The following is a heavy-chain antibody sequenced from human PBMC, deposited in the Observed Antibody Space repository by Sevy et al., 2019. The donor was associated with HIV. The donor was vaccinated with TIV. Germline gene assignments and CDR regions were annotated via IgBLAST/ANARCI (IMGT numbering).Heavy chain of an antibody. CDR1: GASISSSGYY. D-gene: IGHD6-19*01. Sequence: SETLSLTCTVSGASISSSGYYWGWIRQPPGKGLEWIASIRYSGSTYYNPSLRSRVTISADASKNRFSLKLNSVTAADTAVYYCAGPSLTYSSGWSYYDHWGHGTVVTVSS. CDR2: IRYSGST. CDR3: AGPSLTYSSGWSYYDH. J-gene: IGHJ4*01. V-gene: IGHV4-39*01.